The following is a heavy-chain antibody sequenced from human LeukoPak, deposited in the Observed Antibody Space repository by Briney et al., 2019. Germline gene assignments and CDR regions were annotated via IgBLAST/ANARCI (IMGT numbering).Heavy chain of an antibody. J-gene: IGHJ4*02. Sequence: EGSLRLSCAASGFTFSNAWMNWVRQAPGKGLEWVGRIKRKTDGGTTDYAAPVKGRFTISRDDSKNTLYLQMNSLKTEDTAVYYCISASRRIVVVRWGQGTLVTVSS. CDR3: ISASRRIVVVR. CDR2: IKRKTDGGTT. CDR1: GFTFSNAW. V-gene: IGHV3-15*01. D-gene: IGHD3-22*01.